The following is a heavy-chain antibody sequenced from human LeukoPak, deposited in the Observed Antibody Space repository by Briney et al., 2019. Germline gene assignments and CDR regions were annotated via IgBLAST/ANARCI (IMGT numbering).Heavy chain of an antibody. CDR2: IIPILGIA. J-gene: IGHJ5*02. CDR3: ASVLSGIAVAGSFDP. CDR1: GYTFTGYY. V-gene: IGHV1-69*02. D-gene: IGHD6-19*01. Sequence: SVKVSCKASGYTFTGYYMHWVRQAPGQGLEWMGRIIPILGIANYAQKFQGRVTITADKSTSTAYMELSSLRSEDTAVYYCASVLSGIAVAGSFDPWGQGTLVTVSS.